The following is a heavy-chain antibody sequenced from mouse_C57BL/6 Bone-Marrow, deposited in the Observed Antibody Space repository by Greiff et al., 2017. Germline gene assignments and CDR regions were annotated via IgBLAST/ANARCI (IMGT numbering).Heavy chain of an antibody. Sequence: EVQLQESGPELVKPGASVKISCKASGYSFTDYNMTWVKQSNGKSLEWIGVINPNYGTTSYNQKFKGKATLTVDQSSSTAYMQLTSLTYEDSAVYYCARCYDYDYSMDDWGQGTSVTVSS. CDR2: INPNYGTT. J-gene: IGHJ4*01. V-gene: IGHV1-39*01. CDR3: ARCYDYDYSMDD. CDR1: GYSFTDYN. D-gene: IGHD2-4*01.